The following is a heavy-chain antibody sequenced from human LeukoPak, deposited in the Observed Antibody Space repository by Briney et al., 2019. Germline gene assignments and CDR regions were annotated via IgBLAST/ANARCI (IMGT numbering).Heavy chain of an antibody. CDR2: INHSGST. J-gene: IGHJ4*02. V-gene: IGHV4-34*01. Sequence: PSETLSLTCAVYGGSFSGYYWNWIRQPPGKGLEWIGEINHSGSTNYNPSLKSRVTISVDTSKNQFSLKLSSVTAADTAVYYCASGLRYFDLYYWGQGTLVTVSS. CDR3: ASGLRYFDLYY. CDR1: GGSFSGYY. D-gene: IGHD3-9*01.